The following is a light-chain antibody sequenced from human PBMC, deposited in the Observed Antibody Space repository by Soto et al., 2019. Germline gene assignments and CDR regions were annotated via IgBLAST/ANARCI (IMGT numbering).Light chain of an antibody. CDR3: CSYAGSYTYV. V-gene: IGLV2-11*01. Sequence: QSALTQPRSVSGSPGQSVTFSCTGTSSDVGGYNYVSWYQQHPGEAPKLMIYDVAERPSGVPDRFSGSKSGNTASLTISGLQAEDEADYYCCSYAGSYTYVFGTGTKVTVL. CDR2: DVA. J-gene: IGLJ1*01. CDR1: SSDVGGYNY.